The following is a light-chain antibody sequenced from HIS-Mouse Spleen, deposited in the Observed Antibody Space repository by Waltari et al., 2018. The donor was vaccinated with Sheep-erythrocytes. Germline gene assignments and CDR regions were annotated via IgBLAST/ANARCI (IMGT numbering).Light chain of an antibody. CDR2: DDS. CDR3: QVWDSSSDHPV. Sequence: SYVLTQPPSVSVAPGKPARITCGGNNIGSKSEHRDQQKPGQAPVLVVYDDSDRPSGIPERFSGSNSGNTATLTISRVEAGDEADYYCQVWDSSSDHPVFGGGTKLTVL. J-gene: IGLJ3*02. V-gene: IGLV3-21*03. CDR1: NIGSKS.